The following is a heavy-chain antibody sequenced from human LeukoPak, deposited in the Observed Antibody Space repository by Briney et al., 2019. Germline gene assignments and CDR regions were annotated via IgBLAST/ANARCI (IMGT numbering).Heavy chain of an antibody. CDR3: ARWRDFWSGQNWFGP. D-gene: IGHD3-3*01. CDR1: GGSISSYY. CDR2: IYYGGST. Sequence: SETLSLTCTVSGGSISSYYWSWIRQPPGKGLEWIGYIYYGGSTNYNPSLKSRVTISVDTSKNQFSLKLSSVTAADTAVYYCARWRDFWSGQNWFGPWGQGNLVTVSS. V-gene: IGHV4-59*08. J-gene: IGHJ5*02.